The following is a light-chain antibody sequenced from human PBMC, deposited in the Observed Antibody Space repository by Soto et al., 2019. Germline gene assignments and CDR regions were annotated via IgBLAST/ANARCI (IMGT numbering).Light chain of an antibody. V-gene: IGLV2-14*01. CDR1: SSDVGGYNR. Sequence: QSALTQPASVSGSPGQSITISCTGTSSDVGGYNRVSWYQQHPGKAPKLMIYDVTIRPSGASHRFSGTKSGNTASLTISGLQAEDEAEYYCSSYTTSSTLEGVFGTGTKLTVL. J-gene: IGLJ1*01. CDR2: DVT. CDR3: SSYTTSSTLEGV.